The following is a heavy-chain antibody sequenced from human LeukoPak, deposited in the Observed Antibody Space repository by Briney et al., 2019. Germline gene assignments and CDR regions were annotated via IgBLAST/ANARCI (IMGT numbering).Heavy chain of an antibody. D-gene: IGHD2-15*01. CDR2: IYYSGST. CDR1: GGSISSSSYY. J-gene: IGHJ5*02. CDR3: ARDIVVVVAATNNWFDL. Sequence: SETLSLTCTVSGGSISSSSYYWGWIRQPPGKGLEWIGSIYYSGSTYYNPSLKSRVTISVDTSKNQFSLKLSSVTAADTAVYYCARDIVVVVAATNNWFDLWGQGTLVTVSS. V-gene: IGHV4-39*07.